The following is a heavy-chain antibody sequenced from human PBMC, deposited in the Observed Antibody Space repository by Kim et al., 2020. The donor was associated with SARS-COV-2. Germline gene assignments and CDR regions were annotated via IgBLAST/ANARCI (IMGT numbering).Heavy chain of an antibody. V-gene: IGHV4-38-2*02. J-gene: IGHJ4*02. D-gene: IGHD6-19*01. CDR1: GYSISSGYY. CDR2: IYHSGST. Sequence: SETLSLTCTVSGYSISSGYYWGWIRQPPGKGLEWIGSIYHSGSTYYNPSLKSRVTISVDTSKNQFSLKLSSVTAADTAVYYCARAVGLQWLVPRFDYWGQGTLVTVSS. CDR3: ARAVGLQWLVPRFDY.